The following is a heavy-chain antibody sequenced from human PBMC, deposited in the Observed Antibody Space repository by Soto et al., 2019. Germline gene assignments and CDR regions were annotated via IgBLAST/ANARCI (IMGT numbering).Heavy chain of an antibody. CDR3: TRDAISYSGSYNYVY. V-gene: IGHV1-18*01. J-gene: IGHJ4*02. CDR2: ISCYHANI. Sequence: GSVKVSCKPSGYNFSNYGINWVRHTPGQGLEWIEWISCYHANINYVQKCQGRLTMTTDTPTSTAYTELRTLRSDDAAVYYCTRDAISYSGSYNYVYWGPGTMVTVSS. D-gene: IGHD1-26*01. CDR1: GYNFSNYG.